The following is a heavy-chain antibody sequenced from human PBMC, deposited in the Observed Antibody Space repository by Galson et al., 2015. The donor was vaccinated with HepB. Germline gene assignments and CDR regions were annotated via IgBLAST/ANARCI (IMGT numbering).Heavy chain of an antibody. CDR3: ARGVTFMITFGGVIVPDAFDI. J-gene: IGHJ3*02. Sequence: SVKVSCKASGYTFTGYYMHWVRQAPGQGLEWMGWINPNSGGTNYAQKFQGRVTMTRDTSISTAYMELSRLRSDDTAVYYCARGVTFMITFGGVIVPDAFDIWGQGTMVTVSS. CDR2: INPNSGGT. CDR1: GYTFTGYY. V-gene: IGHV1-2*02. D-gene: IGHD3-16*02.